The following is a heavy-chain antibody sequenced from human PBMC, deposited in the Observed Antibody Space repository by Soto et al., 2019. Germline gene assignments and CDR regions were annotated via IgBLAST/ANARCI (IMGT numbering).Heavy chain of an antibody. D-gene: IGHD2-2*01. V-gene: IGHV4-59*01. CDR3: AREGSTSFAVDY. Sequence: SETLSLTSTVSGGSISSYYWSWIRQPPGKGLEWIGYIYYSGSTNYNPSLKSRVTISVDTSKNQFSLKLSSVTAADTAVYYCAREGSTSFAVDYWGQGTLVTVSS. J-gene: IGHJ4*02. CDR2: IYYSGST. CDR1: GGSISSYY.